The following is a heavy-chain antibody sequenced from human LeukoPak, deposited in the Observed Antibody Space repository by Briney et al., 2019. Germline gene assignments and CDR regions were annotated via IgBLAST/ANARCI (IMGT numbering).Heavy chain of an antibody. CDR2: IRYDGSNK. D-gene: IGHD3-10*01. CDR1: GFTFSSYG. CDR3: AKWSFYYGSGSSD. J-gene: IGHJ4*02. V-gene: IGHV3-30*02. Sequence: GGSLRLSCTASGFTFSSYGMHWVRQAPGKGLEWVAFIRYDGSNKYYADSVKGRFTISRDNSKNTLYLQMNSLRAEDTAVYYCAKWSFYYGSGSSDWSQGTLVTVSS.